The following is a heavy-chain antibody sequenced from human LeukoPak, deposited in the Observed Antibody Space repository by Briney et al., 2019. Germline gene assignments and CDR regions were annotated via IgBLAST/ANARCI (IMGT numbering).Heavy chain of an antibody. V-gene: IGHV1-69*05. D-gene: IGHD6-13*01. CDR3: ARGWQQLAPFDY. CDR1: GGTFSSYA. J-gene: IGHJ4*02. CDR2: IIPIFGTA. Sequence: SVKVSCKASGGTFSSYAISWVRQAPGQGLEWMGGIIPIFGTANYAQKFQGRVTMTRDMSTSTVYMELSSLRSEDTAVYYCARGWQQLAPFDYWGQGTLVTVSS.